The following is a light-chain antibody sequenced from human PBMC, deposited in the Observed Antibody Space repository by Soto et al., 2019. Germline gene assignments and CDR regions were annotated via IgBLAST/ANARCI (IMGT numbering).Light chain of an antibody. Sequence: LTQPASVSGSPGQSITISCTGTSSDVGGYNYVSWYQHHPGKAPKLIICDVSNRPSGVSNPFSGSKSGNTASLTISGLQPEDEADYYCSSYTTSNTRQIVFGTGTKVTVL. CDR3: SSYTTSNTRQIV. CDR2: DVS. V-gene: IGLV2-14*03. J-gene: IGLJ1*01. CDR1: SSDVGGYNY.